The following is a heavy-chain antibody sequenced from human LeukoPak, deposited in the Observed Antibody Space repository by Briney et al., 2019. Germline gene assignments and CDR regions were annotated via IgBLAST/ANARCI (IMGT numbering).Heavy chain of an antibody. CDR1: GFTSDDYA. V-gene: IGHV3-43*02. CDR3: AKVYVGSWYAYDH. CDR2: ISVDGGTT. D-gene: IGHD6-13*01. J-gene: IGHJ4*02. Sequence: GGSLRLSCTASGFTSDDYAMHWVRQAPAKGLEWVSLISVDGGTTDYADSVKGRFTISRDNRRNSLYLHMNSLRTEDTALYFCAKVYVGSWYAYDHWGQGTLVTVSS.